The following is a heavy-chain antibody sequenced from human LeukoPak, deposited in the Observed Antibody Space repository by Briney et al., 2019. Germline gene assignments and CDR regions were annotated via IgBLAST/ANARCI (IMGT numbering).Heavy chain of an antibody. CDR3: ASSGSYYEAQHDAFDI. CDR1: GYTFTGYY. D-gene: IGHD1-26*01. Sequence: ASVKVSCKASGYTFTGYYMHWVRQAPGQGLEWMGWINPNSGGTNYAQKFQGRVTMTRDTSISTAYMELSRLRSDDTAAYYCASSGSYYEAQHDAFDIWGQGTMVTVSS. CDR2: INPNSGGT. J-gene: IGHJ3*02. V-gene: IGHV1-2*02.